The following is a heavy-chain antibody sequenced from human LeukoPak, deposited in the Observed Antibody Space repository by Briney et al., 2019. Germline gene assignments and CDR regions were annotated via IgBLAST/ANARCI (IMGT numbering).Heavy chain of an antibody. J-gene: IGHJ5*02. CDR1: GFTFSSYA. V-gene: IGHV3-23*01. CDR3: AKDYRSGSYFGLFS. Sequence: PGGSLRLSCAASGFTFSSYAVNWVRQAPGKGLEWVSAISDSGVTTYYADSVKGRFTISRDNSKNTLYFQMNSLRAEDTAVYYCAKDYRSGSYFGLFSWGQGTLVTVSS. CDR2: ISDSGVTT. D-gene: IGHD3-10*01.